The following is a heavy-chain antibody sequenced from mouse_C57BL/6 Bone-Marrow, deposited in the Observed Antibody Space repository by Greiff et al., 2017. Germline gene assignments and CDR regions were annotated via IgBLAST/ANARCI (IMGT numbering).Heavy chain of an antibody. V-gene: IGHV1-64*01. Sequence: QVQLQQPGAELVKPGASVTLSCKASGYTFTSYWMHWVKQRPGQGLEWIGMIHPNSGSTNYNEKFKSKATLTVDKSSSTAYMQLSSLTSEDAAVYYCARGPLGLFAYWGQGTLVTVSA. CDR3: ARGPLGLFAY. D-gene: IGHD3-3*01. CDR2: IHPNSGST. CDR1: GYTFTSYW. J-gene: IGHJ3*01.